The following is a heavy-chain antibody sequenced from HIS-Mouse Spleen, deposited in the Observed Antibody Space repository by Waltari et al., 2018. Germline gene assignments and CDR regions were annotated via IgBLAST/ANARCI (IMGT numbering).Heavy chain of an antibody. CDR1: GFTFSSYA. J-gene: IGHJ4*02. Sequence: QVQLVESGGGVVQPGRSLRLSCAASGFTFSSYAMHWVRQAPGKGLEGVAVISYDGSNKYYADSVKGRFTISRDNSKNTLYLQMNSLRAEDTAVYYCAKDKHHAFDYWGQGTLVTVSS. CDR2: ISYDGSNK. V-gene: IGHV3-30-3*01. CDR3: AKDKHHAFDY.